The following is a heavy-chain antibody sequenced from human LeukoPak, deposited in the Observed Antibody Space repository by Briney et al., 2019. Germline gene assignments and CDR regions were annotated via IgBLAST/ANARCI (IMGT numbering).Heavy chain of an antibody. CDR2: IRYDGSNK. D-gene: IGHD3-10*01. V-gene: IGHV3-30*02. Sequence: GGSLRLSCAASGFTFSSYGMHWVRQAPGKGLEWVAFIRYDGSNKYYADSVKGRFTISRDNSKNTLYLQMNSLRAEDTAVYYCARADSDGSGSYDYWGQGTLVTVSS. J-gene: IGHJ4*02. CDR1: GFTFSSYG. CDR3: ARADSDGSGSYDY.